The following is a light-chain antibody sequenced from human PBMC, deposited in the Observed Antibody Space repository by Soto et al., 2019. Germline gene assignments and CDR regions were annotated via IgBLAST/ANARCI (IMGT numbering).Light chain of an antibody. CDR3: HSFTSSSHIDV. CDR1: SSDVGGYNY. V-gene: IGLV2-14*03. Sequence: QSALTQPASVSGFPGQSITISCTGTSSDVGGYNYVSWYQQHPGKAPKLMIYDVSNRPSGCSNRFSGSKSGNTASLTISGLRAEDEADYYCHSFTSSSHIDVFGTWPKLTVL. CDR2: DVS. J-gene: IGLJ1*01.